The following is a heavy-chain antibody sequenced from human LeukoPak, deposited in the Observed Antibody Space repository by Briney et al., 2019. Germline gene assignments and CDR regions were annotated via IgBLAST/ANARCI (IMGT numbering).Heavy chain of an antibody. D-gene: IGHD3-16*02. V-gene: IGHV4-34*01. CDR1: GGSFSGYY. CDR3: AREDIRSAFGGVIALDAFDI. CDR2: INHSGST. J-gene: IGHJ3*02. Sequence: SETLSLTCAVYGGSFSGYYWSWIRQPPGKGLEWIGEINHSGSTNYNPSLKSRVTISVDTSKNQFSLKLSSVTAADTAVYYCAREDIRSAFGGVIALDAFDIWGQGTMVTVSS.